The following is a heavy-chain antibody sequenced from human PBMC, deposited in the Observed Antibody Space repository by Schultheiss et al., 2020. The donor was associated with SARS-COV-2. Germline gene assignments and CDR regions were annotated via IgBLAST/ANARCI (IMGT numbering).Heavy chain of an antibody. V-gene: IGHV4-59*05. CDR3: ARGGPVYSSSWYWFDP. Sequence: SETLSLTCTVSGGSISSYYWSWIRQPPGKGLEWIGSIYYSGSTYYNPSLKSRVTISVDTSKNQFSLKLSSVTAADTAVYYCARGGPVYSSSWYWFDPWGQGTLVTVSS. CDR1: GGSISSYY. D-gene: IGHD6-13*01. CDR2: IYYSGST. J-gene: IGHJ5*02.